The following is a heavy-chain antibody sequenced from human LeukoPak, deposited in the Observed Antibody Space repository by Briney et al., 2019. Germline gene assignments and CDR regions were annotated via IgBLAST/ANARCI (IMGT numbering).Heavy chain of an antibody. V-gene: IGHV3-30*03. J-gene: IGHJ4*02. CDR3: AISSRLYCGGDCYSFDY. CDR1: GFTFSSYG. D-gene: IGHD2-21*02. Sequence: GGSLRLSCAASGFTFSSYGMHWVRQAPGKGLEWVAVISYDGSNKYYADSVKGRFTISRDNSKNTLYLQMNSLRAEDTAVYYCAISSRLYCGGDCYSFDYWGQGTLVTVSS. CDR2: ISYDGSNK.